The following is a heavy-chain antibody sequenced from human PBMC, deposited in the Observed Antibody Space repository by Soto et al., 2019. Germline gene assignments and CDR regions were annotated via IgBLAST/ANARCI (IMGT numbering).Heavy chain of an antibody. CDR3: THLLSLAHPYSYL. D-gene: IGHD2-21*01. Sequence: SGGSLRLSXAASGITFIYAWMDWVRQAPGKRLEWVGRIKSQASGGTIDYAAPVKGRFTISRDDSKNTVYLQMDSLKTEDTAVYYCTHLLSLAHPYSYLWGQGTQVTVSS. CDR2: IKSQASGGTI. J-gene: IGHJ4*02. CDR1: GITFIYAW. V-gene: IGHV3-15*07.